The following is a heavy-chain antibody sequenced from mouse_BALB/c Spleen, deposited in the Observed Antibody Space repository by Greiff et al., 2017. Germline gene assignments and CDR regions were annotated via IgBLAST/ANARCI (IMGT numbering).Heavy chain of an antibody. CDR2: IDPANGNT. Sequence: VQLQQSGAELVKPGASVKLSCTASGFNIKDTYMHWVKQRPEQGLEWIGRIDPANGNTKYDPKFQGKATITADTSSNTAYLQLSSLTSEDTAVYYCASEARATFSWFDYWGQGTLVTVSA. CDR1: GFNIKDTY. D-gene: IGHD3-1*01. J-gene: IGHJ3*01. CDR3: ASEARATFSWFDY. V-gene: IGHV14-3*02.